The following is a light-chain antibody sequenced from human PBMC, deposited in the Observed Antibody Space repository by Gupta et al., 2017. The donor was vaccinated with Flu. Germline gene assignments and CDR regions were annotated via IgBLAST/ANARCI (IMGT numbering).Light chain of an antibody. CDR2: RND. V-gene: IGLV1-47*01. CDR3: AAWDNNLNVRL. Sequence: QAVLTQPPSASGSPGQRVTSSCSGGWSNVGRKDVFWYQELPGTAPKLLIHRNDQRPSGVSDRFSGSKSGTSASLAISGLRSEDEAVYYCAAWDNNLNVRLFGGGTKLTVL. CDR1: WSNVGRKD. J-gene: IGLJ2*01.